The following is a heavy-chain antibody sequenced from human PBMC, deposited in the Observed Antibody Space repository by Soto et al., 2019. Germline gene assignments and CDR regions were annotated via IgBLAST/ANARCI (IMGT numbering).Heavy chain of an antibody. CDR3: ARSEYCSSTSCYPPGTFDI. CDR1: GYTFTSYG. V-gene: IGHV1-18*01. CDR2: ISAYNGNT. J-gene: IGHJ3*02. Sequence: QVQLVQSGAEVKKPGASVKVSCKASGYTFTSYGISWVRQAPGQGLEWMGWISAYNGNTNYAQKLQGRVTMTTDTSTSKAYKELRSLRSDDAAVYYCARSEYCSSTSCYPPGTFDIWGQGTMVTVSS. D-gene: IGHD2-2*01.